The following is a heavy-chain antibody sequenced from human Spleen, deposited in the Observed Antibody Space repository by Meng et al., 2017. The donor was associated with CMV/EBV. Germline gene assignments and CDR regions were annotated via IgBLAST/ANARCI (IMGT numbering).Heavy chain of an antibody. J-gene: IGHJ4*02. V-gene: IGHV4-39*07. Sequence: SETLSLTCTVSGGSVSSDTYYWNWIRQPPGKGLEWIGSIYYSGSTYYNPSLKSRVTISVDTSKNQFSLKLSSVTAADTAVYYCARVGSLVPPQDYWGQGTLVTVSS. CDR1: GGSVSSDTYY. CDR3: ARVGSLVPPQDY. CDR2: IYYSGST.